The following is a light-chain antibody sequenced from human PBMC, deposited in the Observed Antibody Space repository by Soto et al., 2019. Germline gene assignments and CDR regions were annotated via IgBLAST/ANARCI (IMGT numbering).Light chain of an antibody. CDR3: QQYNSYPYT. CDR2: DAS. V-gene: IGKV1-5*01. CDR1: QSISIW. J-gene: IGKJ2*01. Sequence: DIQMTQSPSTLSASVGDRVTITCRASQSISIWLAWYQQKPGKAPKLLIYDASSLESGVPSRFSGSGSGTEFTLTISSLQPDDFATYHCQQYNSYPYTFGQGTKLEIK.